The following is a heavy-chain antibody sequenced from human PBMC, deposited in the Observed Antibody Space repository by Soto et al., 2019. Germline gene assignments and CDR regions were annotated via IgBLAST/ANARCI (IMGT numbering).Heavy chain of an antibody. CDR1: GFTFSSYG. V-gene: IGHV3-30*18. CDR3: AKERPITNWYFDY. D-gene: IGHD1-1*01. J-gene: IGHJ4*02. Sequence: QVQLVESGGGVVQPGRSLRLSCAASGFTFSSYGMHWVRQAPGKGLEWVTVISYDGNVAYYADSVKGRFTISRDNSKNTLYLQMNSQRTEDTAMYYCAKERPITNWYFDYWGQGTLVTVSS. CDR2: ISYDGNVA.